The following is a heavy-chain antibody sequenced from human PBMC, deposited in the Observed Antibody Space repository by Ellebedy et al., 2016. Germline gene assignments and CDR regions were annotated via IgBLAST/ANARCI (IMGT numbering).Heavy chain of an antibody. Sequence: GGSLRLXXAASGFLVSDSFMSWVRQAPGKGLEWVSVIFSSGTTYYAGSVKGQFTISRDDSKNTVYLQMNSLSVEDTAVYYCARVRQPKESASFFDSWGQGTLVTVSS. CDR3: ARVRQPKESASFFDS. J-gene: IGHJ4*02. CDR2: IFSSGTT. CDR1: GFLVSDSF. D-gene: IGHD1-1*01. V-gene: IGHV3-53*01.